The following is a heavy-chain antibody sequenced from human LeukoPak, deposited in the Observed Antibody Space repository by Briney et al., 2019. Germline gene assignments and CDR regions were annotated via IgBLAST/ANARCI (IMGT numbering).Heavy chain of an antibody. J-gene: IGHJ4*02. V-gene: IGHV4-59*01. CDR1: GGSISSYY. D-gene: IGHD6-13*01. CDR2: IYYSGST. Sequence: SETLSLTCTVSGGSISSYYWSWIRQPPGKGLEWIGYIYYSGSTSYNPSLKSRVTISVDTSKNQFSLKLSSVTAADTAVYYCARDGYSSSPTGYFDYWGQGTLVTVSS. CDR3: ARDGYSSSPTGYFDY.